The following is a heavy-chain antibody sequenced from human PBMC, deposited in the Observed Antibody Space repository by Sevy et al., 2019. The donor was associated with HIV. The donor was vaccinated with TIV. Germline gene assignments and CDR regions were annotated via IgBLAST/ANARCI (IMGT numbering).Heavy chain of an antibody. CDR2: IKQGGSGK. V-gene: IGHV3-7*01. CDR3: ARDRGMIVNY. J-gene: IGHJ4*02. CDR1: GFTFSNYW. D-gene: IGHD3-22*01. Sequence: GGSLRLSCAASGFTFSNYWMNWVRQAPGKGLEWVANIKQGGSGKRYVESVKDRFTFSRDNAKNSLYLQMNSLRAEDAAVYYCARDRGMIVNYWGQGTLVTVSS.